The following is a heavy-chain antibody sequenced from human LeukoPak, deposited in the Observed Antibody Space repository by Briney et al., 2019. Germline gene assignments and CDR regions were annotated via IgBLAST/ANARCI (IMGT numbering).Heavy chain of an antibody. Sequence: PGGSLRLSCAASGFAFDDFAMHWVRQAPGKGLEWVSGISWNSGSIGYADSVKGRFTISRDNAKNSLYLQMNSLRAEDTALYYCAKGAPGYSSGWSAFDYWGQGTLVTVSS. J-gene: IGHJ4*02. CDR1: GFAFDDFA. D-gene: IGHD6-19*01. CDR3: AKGAPGYSSGWSAFDY. CDR2: ISWNSGSI. V-gene: IGHV3-9*01.